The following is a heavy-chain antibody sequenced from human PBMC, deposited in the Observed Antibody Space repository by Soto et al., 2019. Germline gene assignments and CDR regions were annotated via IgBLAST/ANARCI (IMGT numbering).Heavy chain of an antibody. CDR3: ARGKVGATGMDY. Sequence: QVQLQESGPGLVKPSQTLSLTCTVSGGSISSGGYYWSWIRQHPGKGLEWIGYIYYSGSTYYNPPLNSRVTISVDTSKNQFSLKLSSVTAADTAVYYCARGKVGATGMDYGGQGTLVTVSS. CDR2: IYYSGST. J-gene: IGHJ4*02. D-gene: IGHD1-26*01. CDR1: GGSISSGGYY. V-gene: IGHV4-31*03.